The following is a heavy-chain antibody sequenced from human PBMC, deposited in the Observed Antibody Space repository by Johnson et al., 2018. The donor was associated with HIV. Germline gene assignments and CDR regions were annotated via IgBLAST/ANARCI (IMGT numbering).Heavy chain of an antibody. CDR3: TTGISWFGAITFDI. J-gene: IGHJ3*02. Sequence: VQLVESGGGLVKPGVSLRLSCVASGFIFSNAGMSWVRQAPGKGLEWVGRIKSKNDGGTTDSAAPVKGRFTISRDDSKNTLYLQMNSLKTEDTAVYYCTTGISWFGAITFDIWGQGTMVTVSS. CDR2: IKSKNDGGTT. CDR1: GFIFSNAG. D-gene: IGHD3-10*01. V-gene: IGHV3-15*01.